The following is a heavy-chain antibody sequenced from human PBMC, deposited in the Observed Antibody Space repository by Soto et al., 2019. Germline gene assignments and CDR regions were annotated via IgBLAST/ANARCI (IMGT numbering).Heavy chain of an antibody. V-gene: IGHV4-31*03. CDR3: ARANRAARPVDY. CDR2: TYYSGST. J-gene: IGHJ4*02. D-gene: IGHD6-6*01. Sequence: QVQLQESGPGLVKPSQTLSLTCTVSGGSISSGGYYWSWIRQHPGKGLEWIGYTYYSGSTYYNPSLKRRVTISVDTSKNQFSLKLSSVTAADTAVYYCARANRAARPVDYWGQGTLVTVSS. CDR1: GGSISSGGYY.